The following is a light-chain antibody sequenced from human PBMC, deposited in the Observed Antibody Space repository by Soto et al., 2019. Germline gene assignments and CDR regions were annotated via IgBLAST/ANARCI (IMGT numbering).Light chain of an antibody. CDR3: SSYANSRAI. CDR2: DVT. J-gene: IGLJ2*01. CDR1: SND. Sequence: QSVLTQPASVSGSPGQSITISCTGTSNDVSWYQQHPGTAPKLMIYDVTYRPSGVSNRFSGSKSGNTASLTISGLQADDEADYYCSSYANSRAIFGGGTKLTVL. V-gene: IGLV2-14*01.